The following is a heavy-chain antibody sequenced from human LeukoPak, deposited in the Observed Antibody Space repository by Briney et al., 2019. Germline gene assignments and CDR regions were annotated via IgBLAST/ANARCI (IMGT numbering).Heavy chain of an antibody. CDR1: GGSISSYY. CDR2: IYTSGST. J-gene: IGHJ4*02. CDR3: ARDIGGSWYFRLDY. D-gene: IGHD6-13*01. V-gene: IGHV4-4*07. Sequence: SETLSLTCTVSGGSISSYYWSWIRQPAGKGLEWIGRIYTSGSTNYNPSLKSRVTMPVDTTKNQFSLRLSSVTAADTAVYYCARDIGGSWYFRLDYWGQGTLVTVSS.